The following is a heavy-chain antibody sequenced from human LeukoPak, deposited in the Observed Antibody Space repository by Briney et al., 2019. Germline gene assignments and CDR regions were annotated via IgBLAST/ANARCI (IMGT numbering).Heavy chain of an antibody. D-gene: IGHD2-15*01. Sequence: KTSETLSLTCTVSRGSISPYYWSWIRQSPGKGLEWIGYIYYIGTTNYNPSLQSRVTMSVDTSTNQFTLNLAFVTAADTAVYYCARGGFESCSAGSCLLGNYWGQGILVAVSS. CDR1: RGSISPYY. J-gene: IGHJ4*02. CDR2: IYYIGTT. V-gene: IGHV4-59*01. CDR3: ARGGFESCSAGSCLLGNY.